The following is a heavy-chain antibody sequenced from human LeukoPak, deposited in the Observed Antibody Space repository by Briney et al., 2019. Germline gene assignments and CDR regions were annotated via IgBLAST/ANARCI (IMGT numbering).Heavy chain of an antibody. D-gene: IGHD5-12*01. CDR1: GGTFSSYA. J-gene: IGHJ5*02. CDR2: IIPIFGSA. V-gene: IGHV1-69*13. Sequence: GASVKVSCKASGGTFSSYAISWVRQAPGQGLEWMGGIIPIFGSANYAQNFQGRVTITADESTTTAYMELSSLRSEDTAVYYCARVGDDIAAGGSWFDPWGQGTLVTVSS. CDR3: ARVGDDIAAGGSWFDP.